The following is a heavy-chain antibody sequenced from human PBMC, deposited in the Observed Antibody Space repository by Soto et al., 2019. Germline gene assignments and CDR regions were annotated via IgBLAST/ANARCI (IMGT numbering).Heavy chain of an antibody. Sequence: GASVKVSCKASGYTFTSYGINWVRQAPGQGLEWMGWISAYNGNTNYAQKLQGRVTMTTDTSTSTAYMELRSLRSDDTAVYYCARGYCSSTSCYAPLSGWGQGTLVTVSS. D-gene: IGHD2-2*01. CDR1: GYTFTSYG. J-gene: IGHJ4*02. CDR2: ISAYNGNT. CDR3: ARGYCSSTSCYAPLSG. V-gene: IGHV1-18*01.